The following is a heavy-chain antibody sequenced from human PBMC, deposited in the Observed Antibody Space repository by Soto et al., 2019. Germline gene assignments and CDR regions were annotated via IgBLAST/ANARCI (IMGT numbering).Heavy chain of an antibody. CDR2: IKSDGSGT. CDR3: ARGDGDRFDCNGYLARH. V-gene: IGHV3-74*01. D-gene: IGHD5-18*01. CDR1: GFTFSSYW. Sequence: EVQLLESGGGSIQPGGSLRLSCVASGFTFSSYWMHWVRQAPGKGLVWVSRIKSDGSGTYYADSVEGRLTISRDNAKNTLCLPVSSRRAEDTAVYCCARGDGDRFDCNGYLARHWGQGTLGSVSS. J-gene: IGHJ4*02.